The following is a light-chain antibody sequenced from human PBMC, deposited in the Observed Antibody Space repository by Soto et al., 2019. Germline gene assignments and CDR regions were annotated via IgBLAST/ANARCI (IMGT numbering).Light chain of an antibody. V-gene: IGKV1-39*01. Sequence: IQMTQSRSSLSASVGRRLTITCRASQSITTYLNWYRQKQGKAPKIMIYAASSLQSGVPSRFSGSGYGTDFNLTISSLQTEDFATYYCQQFNNYPITFGQGTRLEIK. CDR1: QSITTY. J-gene: IGKJ5*01. CDR3: QQFNNYPIT. CDR2: AAS.